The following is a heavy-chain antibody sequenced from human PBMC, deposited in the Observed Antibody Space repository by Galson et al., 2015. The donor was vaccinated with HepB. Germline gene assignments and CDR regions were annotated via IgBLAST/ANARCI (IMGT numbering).Heavy chain of an antibody. Sequence: ETLSLTCTVSGGSISSSRYYWGWIRQPPGKGLEWIGSIYYSGSTYYNPSLKSRVTISVDTSKNQFSLKLSSVTAADTAVYYCARGLLSGWYEHYWGQGTLVTVSS. J-gene: IGHJ4*02. CDR3: ARGLLSGWYEHY. CDR1: GGSISSSRYY. D-gene: IGHD6-19*01. V-gene: IGHV4-39*07. CDR2: IYYSGST.